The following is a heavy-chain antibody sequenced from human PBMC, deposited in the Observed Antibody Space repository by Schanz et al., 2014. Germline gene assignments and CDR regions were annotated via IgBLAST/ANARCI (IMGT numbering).Heavy chain of an antibody. CDR3: ARGGRLRFHWFFDL. Sequence: QVQLVESGGGVVQPGGSLRLSCAASGFTFSFSGMQWVRQAPGKGLEWVAVTSYDGGTKSYADSVKGRFTISRDNSKNTLYLQMNSLRSEDTAVYYCARGGRLRFHWFFDLWGRGTLVTVSS. V-gene: IGHV3-30*19. J-gene: IGHJ2*01. CDR2: TSYDGGTK. CDR1: GFTFSFSG. D-gene: IGHD1-26*01.